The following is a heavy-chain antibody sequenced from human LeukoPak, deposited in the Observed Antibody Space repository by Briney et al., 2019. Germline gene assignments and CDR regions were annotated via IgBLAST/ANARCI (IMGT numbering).Heavy chain of an antibody. CDR1: GYTFTSYG. CDR3: GRWRENRAWPPGYLQY. Sequence: ASVKVSCKASGYTFTSYGISWVRQAPGQGLEWMGWISAYNGNTDYAQSLQGRVTMTTDASTNIVYMELRSLRSDDTAVYYCGRWRENRAWPPGYLQYWGQGTLVIVSS. J-gene: IGHJ1*01. V-gene: IGHV1-18*01. D-gene: IGHD1-26*01. CDR2: ISAYNGNT.